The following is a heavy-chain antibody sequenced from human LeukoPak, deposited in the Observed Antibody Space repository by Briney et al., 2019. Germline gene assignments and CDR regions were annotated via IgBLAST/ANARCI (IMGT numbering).Heavy chain of an antibody. D-gene: IGHD3-9*01. CDR1: GFTFSYYA. CDR2: ISGNGGST. CDR3: AKDSFAWSRDF. Sequence: GGSLRLSCAASGFTFSYYAMTWVRQAPGQGLEWVSGISGNGGSTYYADSVKGRFTVSRDNSKNTLYLQINSLRAEDTAVYYCAKDSFAWSRDFWGQGTLVTVSS. V-gene: IGHV3-23*01. J-gene: IGHJ4*02.